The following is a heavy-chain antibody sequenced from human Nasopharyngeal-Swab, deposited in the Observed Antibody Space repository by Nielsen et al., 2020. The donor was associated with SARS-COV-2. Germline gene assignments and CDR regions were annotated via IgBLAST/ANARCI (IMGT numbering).Heavy chain of an antibody. V-gene: IGHV3-21*01. CDR1: GFTFSSYS. Sequence: GSLRLSCAASGFTFSSYSMNWVRQAPGKGLEWVSSISSSSSYIYYADSVKGRFTISRDNAKNSLYLQMNSLRAEDTAVYYCARDLYKVVRGVIGYWGQGTLVTVSS. CDR3: ARDLYKVVRGVIGY. D-gene: IGHD3-10*01. J-gene: IGHJ4*02. CDR2: ISSSSSYI.